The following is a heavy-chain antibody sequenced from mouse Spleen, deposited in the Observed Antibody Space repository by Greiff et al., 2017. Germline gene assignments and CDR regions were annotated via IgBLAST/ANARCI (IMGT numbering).Heavy chain of an antibody. D-gene: IGHD1-1*01. V-gene: IGHV2-2*01. CDR3: ARNYYYGSSYGYAMDY. CDR2: IWSGGST. Sequence: VQLQESGPGLVQPSQSLSITCTVSGFSLTSYGVHWVRQSPGKGLEWLGVIWSGGSTDYNAAFISRLSISKDNSKSQVFFKMNSLQADDTAIYYCARNYYYGSSYGYAMDYWGQGTSVTVSS. CDR1: GFSLTSYG. J-gene: IGHJ4*01.